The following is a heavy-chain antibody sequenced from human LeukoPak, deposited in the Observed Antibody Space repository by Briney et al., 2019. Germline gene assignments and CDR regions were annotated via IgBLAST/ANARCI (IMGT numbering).Heavy chain of an antibody. CDR2: IYYSGST. CDR3: ARLVVVTAIPLLGYFDY. CDR1: GGSISSSSYY. D-gene: IGHD2-21*02. J-gene: IGHJ4*02. V-gene: IGHV4-39*01. Sequence: PSETLSLTCTVSGGSISSSSYYWGWIRQPPGKGLEWIGSIYYSGSTYYNPSLKSRVTISVDTSKNQFSLKLGSVTAADTAVYYCARLVVVTAIPLLGYFDYWGQGTLVTVSS.